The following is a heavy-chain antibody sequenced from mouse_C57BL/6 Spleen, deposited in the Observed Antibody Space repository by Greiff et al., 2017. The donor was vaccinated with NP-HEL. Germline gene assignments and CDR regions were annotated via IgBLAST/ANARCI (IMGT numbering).Heavy chain of an antibody. CDR2: ISSGSSTI. V-gene: IGHV5-17*01. CDR3: ARSRITTVVAGNY. J-gene: IGHJ2*01. Sequence: EVQLVESGGGLVKPGGSLKLSCAASGFTFSDYGMHWVRQAPEKGLEWVAYISSGSSTIYYADTVKGRFTISRDNAKNTLFLQMTSLRSEDTAMYYCARSRITTVVAGNYWGQGTTLTVSS. D-gene: IGHD1-1*01. CDR1: GFTFSDYG.